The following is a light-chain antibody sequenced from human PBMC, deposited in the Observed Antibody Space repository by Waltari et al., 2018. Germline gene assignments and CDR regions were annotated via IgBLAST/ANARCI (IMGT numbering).Light chain of an antibody. CDR1: QNIARY. Sequence: DIHLTQSPSALSASVGDRITITCRASQNIARYLNWYQQKVGKAPKLLIYAASTLQSGVPSRFSASGCGTDSTLTVGSVQPEDFATYYCQQTYSVPWTFGQGTRVEV. CDR2: AAS. J-gene: IGKJ1*01. CDR3: QQTYSVPWT. V-gene: IGKV1-39*01.